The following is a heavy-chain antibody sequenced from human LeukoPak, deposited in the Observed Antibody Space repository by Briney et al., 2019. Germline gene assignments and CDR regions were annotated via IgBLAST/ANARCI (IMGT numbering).Heavy chain of an antibody. D-gene: IGHD5-12*01. J-gene: IGHJ4*02. Sequence: SETLSLTCGLNGVSFGGYYWSWVRQPPGKGLEWIGEIHEAGRTNFNPSLESRVTISMDTSKNQFSLTLSSVTAADTAVYYCARAGGYHFKSSGPETIDYWGQGTLVAVSS. CDR1: GVSFGGYY. CDR3: ARAGGYHFKSSGPETIDY. CDR2: IHEAGRT. V-gene: IGHV4-34*01.